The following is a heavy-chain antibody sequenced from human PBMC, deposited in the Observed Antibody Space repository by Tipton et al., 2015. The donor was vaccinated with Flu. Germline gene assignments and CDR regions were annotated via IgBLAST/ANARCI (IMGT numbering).Heavy chain of an antibody. CDR3: TTERDCSGGSCSHY. V-gene: IGHV3-15*01. CDR2: IKSKTDGGTT. D-gene: IGHD2-15*01. J-gene: IGHJ4*02. Sequence: APGKGLEWVGRIKSKTDGGTTDYAAPVKGRSTISRDDSKNTLFLQMNSLKTEDTAVYYCTTERDCSGGSCSHYWGQGTLVTVSS.